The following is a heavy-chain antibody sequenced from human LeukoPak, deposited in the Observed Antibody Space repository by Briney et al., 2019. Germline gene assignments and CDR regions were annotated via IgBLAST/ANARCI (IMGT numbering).Heavy chain of an antibody. CDR1: GFTFSGSA. CDR3: TTYPGCSSTSCYKDDY. J-gene: IGHJ4*02. CDR2: IRSKASSYAT. D-gene: IGHD2-2*02. Sequence: PGGSLKLSCAASGFTFSGSAMPWVRQASGKGLEWVGRIRSKASSYATAYAASVKGRFTISRDDSKNTAYLQMNSLKTEDTAVYYCTTYPGCSSTSCYKDDYWGQGTLVTVSS. V-gene: IGHV3-73*01.